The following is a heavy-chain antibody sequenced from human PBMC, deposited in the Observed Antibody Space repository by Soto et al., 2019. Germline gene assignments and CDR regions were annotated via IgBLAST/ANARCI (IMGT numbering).Heavy chain of an antibody. CDR3: AREAGYVWGNFDY. CDR1: GFTFSSYA. Sequence: PGGSLRLSCAASGFTFSSYALHWVRQAPGKWLEWVAVISYDGSNKYYADSMKGRFTISRDNSKNTLYLQMNSLRAEDTAVYYCAREAGYVWGNFDYWGQGTLVTVSS. D-gene: IGHD3-16*01. CDR2: ISYDGSNK. J-gene: IGHJ4*02. V-gene: IGHV3-30-3*01.